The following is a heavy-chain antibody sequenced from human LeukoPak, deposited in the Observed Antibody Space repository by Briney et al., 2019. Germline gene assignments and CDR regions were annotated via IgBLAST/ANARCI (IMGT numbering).Heavy chain of an antibody. CDR1: GFTFSSYW. Sequence: PGGSLRLSCAASGFTFSSYWMSWVRQAPGKGLEWVANIKQDGSEKSYVDSVKGRFTISRDNSKNTLYLQMNSLRAEDMALYYCAAIDCTTTSCPGPFDYWGQGTLVTVSS. V-gene: IGHV3-7*03. CDR3: AAIDCTTTSCPGPFDY. J-gene: IGHJ4*02. CDR2: IKQDGSEK. D-gene: IGHD2-2*01.